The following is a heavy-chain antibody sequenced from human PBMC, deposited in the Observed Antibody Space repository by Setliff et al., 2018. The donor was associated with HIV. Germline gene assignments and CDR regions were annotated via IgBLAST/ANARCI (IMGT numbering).Heavy chain of an antibody. CDR1: GGSFIDYY. J-gene: IGHJ4*02. V-gene: IGHV4-34*01. Sequence: SETLSLTCAVYGGSFIDYYWTWIRQAPGKGLEWIGEINYRGNINSKPSLKSRVAISVDTSKNQFSLKLTSVTAADTAVFYCARHHYDRSGYYSGPQYYFDSWGQGTLVTVSS. D-gene: IGHD3-22*01. CDR3: ARHHYDRSGYYSGPQYYFDS. CDR2: INYRGNI.